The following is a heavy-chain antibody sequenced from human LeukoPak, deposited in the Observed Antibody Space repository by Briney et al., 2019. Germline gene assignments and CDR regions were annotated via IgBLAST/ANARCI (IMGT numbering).Heavy chain of an antibody. V-gene: IGHV3-48*03. J-gene: IGHJ6*04. CDR1: GLTFISYE. D-gene: IGHD3-10*02. Sequence: GGSLRLSCAAAGLTFISYEMNSVRQAPGKGLERVSYINSSGSTIYYSNTVKGRFTISRDNAKNSLCLQINRLRAEDTAVYCCAELGITMIGGVWGKGTTVTISS. CDR3: AELGITMIGGV. CDR2: INSSGSTI.